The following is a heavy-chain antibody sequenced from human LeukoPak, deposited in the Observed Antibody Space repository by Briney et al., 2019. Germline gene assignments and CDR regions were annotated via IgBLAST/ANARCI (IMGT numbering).Heavy chain of an antibody. CDR1: GFTFSSFG. D-gene: IGHD3-22*01. Sequence: GGSLRLSCAASGFTFSSFGMNWVRQAPGKGLEWVSYFSISTSTIYYADSVRGRFTVSSDNAKNSLYLQMNSLRDEDTAVYYCAREVGYDSSGFNYWGQGTLVTVSS. CDR2: FSISTSTI. V-gene: IGHV3-48*02. J-gene: IGHJ4*02. CDR3: AREVGYDSSGFNY.